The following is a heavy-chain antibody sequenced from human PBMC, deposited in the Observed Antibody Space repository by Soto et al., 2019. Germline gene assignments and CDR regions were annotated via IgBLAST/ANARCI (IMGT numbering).Heavy chain of an antibody. CDR1: GGSISSYY. J-gene: IGHJ5*02. V-gene: IGHV4-59*01. CDR2: IYYSGST. CDR3: ARNGDCTRPGCIVGWFDP. D-gene: IGHD2-8*01. Sequence: SETLSLTCTVSGGSISSYYWSWIRQPPGKGLEWIGYIYYSGSTNYNPSLKSRVTISVDTSKNQSSLKLSSVTAADTAVYYCARNGDCTRPGCIVGWFDPWGPGTLVTVSS.